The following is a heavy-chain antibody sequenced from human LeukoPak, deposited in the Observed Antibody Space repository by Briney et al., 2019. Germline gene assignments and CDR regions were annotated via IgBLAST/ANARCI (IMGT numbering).Heavy chain of an antibody. Sequence: SETLSLTCTVSGGSISSGSYYLSWIRQPAGKGLEWIGRIYTSGSTNYNPSLKSRVTISVDTSKNQFSLKLSSVTAADTAVYYCARAVMVINLFDYWGQGTLVTVSS. CDR3: ARAVMVINLFDY. CDR2: IYTSGST. D-gene: IGHD3-22*01. J-gene: IGHJ4*02. CDR1: GGSISSGSYY. V-gene: IGHV4-61*02.